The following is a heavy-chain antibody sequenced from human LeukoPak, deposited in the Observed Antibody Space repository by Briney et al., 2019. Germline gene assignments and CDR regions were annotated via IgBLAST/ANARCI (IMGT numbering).Heavy chain of an antibody. CDR1: GGSISSYY. V-gene: IGHV4-59*01. D-gene: IGHD5-18*01. J-gene: IGHJ5*02. CDR2: IYYSGST. Sequence: SETLSLTCTVSGGSISSYYWSWIRQPPGKGLEWIGYIYYSGSTNYNPSLKSRVTISLHTSMNQFSLKLSSVTTADTAVYYCAREGDNYGNWFDPWGQGTLVTVSS. CDR3: AREGDNYGNWFDP.